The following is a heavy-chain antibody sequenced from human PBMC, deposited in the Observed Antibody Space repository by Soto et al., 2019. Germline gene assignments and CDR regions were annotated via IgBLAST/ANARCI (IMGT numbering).Heavy chain of an antibody. Sequence: GASVKVSCKASGGTFSSYAISWVRQAPGQGLEWMGGIIPIFGTANYAQKFQGRVTITADESTSTAYMELSSLRSEDTAVYYCARGGQQLVPGSFDYWGQGTLVTVSS. V-gene: IGHV1-69*13. D-gene: IGHD6-13*01. J-gene: IGHJ4*02. CDR3: ARGGQQLVPGSFDY. CDR2: IIPIFGTA. CDR1: GGTFSSYA.